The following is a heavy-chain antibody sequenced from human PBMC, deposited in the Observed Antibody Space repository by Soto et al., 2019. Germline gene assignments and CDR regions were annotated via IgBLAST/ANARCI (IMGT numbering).Heavy chain of an antibody. CDR1: GFTFTSSA. V-gene: IGHV1-58*01. CDR3: AADSERLGCISTSCSFDY. CDR2: IVVGSGNT. D-gene: IGHD2-2*01. J-gene: IGHJ4*02. Sequence: QMQLVQSGPEVKKPGTSVKVSCKASGFTFTSSAVQWVRQARGQRLEWIGWIVVGSGNTNYAQKFQERVTITRDMSTSTAYMELSSLRSEDTAVYYCAADSERLGCISTSCSFDYWGQGTLVTVSS.